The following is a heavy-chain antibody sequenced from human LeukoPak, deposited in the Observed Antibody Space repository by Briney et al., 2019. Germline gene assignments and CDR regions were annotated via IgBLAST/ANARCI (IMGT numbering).Heavy chain of an antibody. J-gene: IGHJ4*02. D-gene: IGHD2-15*01. CDR1: GYTFTSYA. CDR3: ATAYRDIVLVVAATQPYYFDY. CDR2: INAGNGNT. V-gene: IGHV1-3*01. Sequence: GASVKVSCKASGYTFTSYAMHWVRQAPGQRLEWMGWINAGNGNTKYSQEFQGRVTITRDTSASTAYMELSSLRSEDTAVYYCATAYRDIVLVVAATQPYYFDYWGQGTLVTVSS.